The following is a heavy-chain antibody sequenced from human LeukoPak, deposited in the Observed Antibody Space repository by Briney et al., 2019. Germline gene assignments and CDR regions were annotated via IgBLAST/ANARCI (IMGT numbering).Heavy chain of an antibody. V-gene: IGHV4-59*01. J-gene: IGHJ6*03. D-gene: IGHD5-18*01. CDR3: ARTTEGGYTHDYFYYYYMDV. CDR1: GGSISSYY. CDR2: IHYSGST. Sequence: SETLSLTCTVSGGSISSYYWSWIRQPPGKGLQWIEYIHYSGSTNYNPSLKSRLTISVDTSKNQFSLKLTSVTAADTAVYYCARTTEGGYTHDYFYYYYMDVWGKGTTVTISS.